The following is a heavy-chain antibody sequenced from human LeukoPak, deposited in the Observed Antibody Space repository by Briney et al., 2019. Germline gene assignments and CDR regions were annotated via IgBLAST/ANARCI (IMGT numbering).Heavy chain of an antibody. J-gene: IGHJ3*02. CDR3: ARALSTPNSGSYDGQNAFDI. CDR1: GFTFSNAW. V-gene: IGHV3-48*01. CDR2: ISSSSSTI. D-gene: IGHD1-26*01. Sequence: PGGSLRLSCAASGFTFSNAWMTWVRQAPGKGLEWVSYISSSSSTIYYADSVKGRFTISRDNAKNSLYLQMNSLRAEDTAVYYCARALSTPNSGSYDGQNAFDIWGQGTMVTVSS.